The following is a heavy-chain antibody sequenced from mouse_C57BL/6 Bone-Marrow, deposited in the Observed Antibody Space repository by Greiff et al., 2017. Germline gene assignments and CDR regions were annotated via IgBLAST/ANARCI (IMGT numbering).Heavy chain of an antibody. V-gene: IGHV1-54*01. CDR3: ARNSYYARDY. Sequence: VQRVESGAELVRPGTSVKVSCKASGYAFTNYLIEWVKQRPGPGLEWIGVINPGSGGTNYNEKFKGKATLTADKSSSTAYMQLSSLTSEDSAVYFCARNSYYARDYWGQGTSVTVSS. CDR2: INPGSGGT. CDR1: GYAFTNYL. J-gene: IGHJ4*01.